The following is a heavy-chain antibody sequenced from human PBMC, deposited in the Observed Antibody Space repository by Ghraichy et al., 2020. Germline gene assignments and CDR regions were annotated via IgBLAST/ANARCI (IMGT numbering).Heavy chain of an antibody. J-gene: IGHJ6*02. Sequence: SLNISCAASGFTFDDYAMHWVRQAPGKGLEWVSGISWNSGSIGYADSVKGRFTISRDNAKNSLYLQMNSLRAEDTALYYCAKAVAMGYDFWSGHQPANEDYGMDVWGQGTTVTVSS. D-gene: IGHD3-3*01. CDR1: GFTFDDYA. CDR3: AKAVAMGYDFWSGHQPANEDYGMDV. V-gene: IGHV3-9*01. CDR2: ISWNSGSI.